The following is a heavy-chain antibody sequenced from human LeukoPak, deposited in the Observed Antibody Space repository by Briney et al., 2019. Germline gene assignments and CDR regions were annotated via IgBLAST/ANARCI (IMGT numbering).Heavy chain of an antibody. CDR2: ISYDGSNK. J-gene: IGHJ5*02. V-gene: IGHV3-30*18. Sequence: GRSLRLSCAASGFTFSSYGMHWVRQAPGKGLEWVAVISYDGSNKYYADSVKGRFTISRDNSKNTLYLQMNSLRAEDTAVYYCAKDGWFDPWAREPWSPSPQ. CDR1: GFTFSSYG. CDR3: AKDGWFDP.